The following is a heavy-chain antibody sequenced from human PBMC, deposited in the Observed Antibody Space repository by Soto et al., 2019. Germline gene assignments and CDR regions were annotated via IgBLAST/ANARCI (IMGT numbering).Heavy chain of an antibody. CDR1: SGSIDNVYW. CDR3: ARPAPRYCSGGGCYPGGDY. J-gene: IGHJ4*02. CDR2: TSHDGVT. D-gene: IGHD2-15*01. V-gene: IGHV4-4*02. Sequence: SETLSLTCAVSSGSIDNVYWWSWVRQSPGKGLEWIGETSHDGVTNYNPSLEGRVTISIDKSKNQFSLKLSSVTAAETAGYYWARPAPRYCSGGGCYPGGDYWGKGTLVTVSS.